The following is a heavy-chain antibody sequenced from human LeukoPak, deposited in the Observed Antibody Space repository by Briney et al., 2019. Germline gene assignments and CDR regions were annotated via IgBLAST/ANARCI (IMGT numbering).Heavy chain of an antibody. CDR3: AKLTVGDSSGYYPYYFDY. Sequence: GGSLRLSCAASGFTFSSYGMHWVRQAPGKGLEWVAVISYDGSNKHYADSVKGRFTISRDNSKNTLYLQMNSLRAEDTAVYYCAKLTVGDSSGYYPYYFDYWGQGTLVTVSS. V-gene: IGHV3-30*18. CDR1: GFTFSSYG. J-gene: IGHJ4*02. CDR2: ISYDGSNK. D-gene: IGHD3-22*01.